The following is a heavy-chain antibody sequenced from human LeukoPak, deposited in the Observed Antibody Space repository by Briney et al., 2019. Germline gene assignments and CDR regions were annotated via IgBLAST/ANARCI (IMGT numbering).Heavy chain of an antibody. J-gene: IGHJ5*02. V-gene: IGHV3-23*01. CDR2: ISGGGGTT. Sequence: GGSLRLSCAASGFTFSSYGMHWVRQAPGKGLEWVAVISGGGGTTYYAESVKGRFTISRDNSNNTLYLQMNSLRAEDTAVYYCAKDRYSSSWFNWFDPWGQGTLVTVSS. D-gene: IGHD6-13*01. CDR3: AKDRYSSSWFNWFDP. CDR1: GFTFSSYG.